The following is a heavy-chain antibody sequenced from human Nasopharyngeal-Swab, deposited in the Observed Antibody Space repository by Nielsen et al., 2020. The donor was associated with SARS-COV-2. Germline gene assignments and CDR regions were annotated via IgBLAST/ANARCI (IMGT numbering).Heavy chain of an antibody. CDR1: GYTFTSYG. D-gene: IGHD6-13*01. V-gene: IGHV1-18*01. J-gene: IGHJ6*02. Sequence: VSVKVSCKASGYTFTSYGISWVRQAPGQGLEWMGWISAYNGNTNYAQKLQGRVTMTTDTSTSTAYMELRSLRSDDTAVYYCARVNGDSSSWYFSYYYGMDVWGQGTTVTVSS. CDR2: ISAYNGNT. CDR3: ARVNGDSSSWYFSYYYGMDV.